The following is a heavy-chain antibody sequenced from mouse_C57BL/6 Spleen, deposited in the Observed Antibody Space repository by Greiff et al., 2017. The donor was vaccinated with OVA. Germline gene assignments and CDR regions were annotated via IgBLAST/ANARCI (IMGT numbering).Heavy chain of an antibody. J-gene: IGHJ2*01. CDR2: IDYSGTI. V-gene: IGHV3-5*01. D-gene: IGHD2-3*01. Sequence: EVQLQESGPGLVKPSQTVFLTCTVTGISITTGNYRWSWIRQFPGNKLEWIGYIDYSGTITYNPSLTSRTTITRDTPKNQFFLEMNSLTAEDTATYYCARDYDGYFYLDYWGQGTTLTVSS. CDR1: GISITTGNYR. CDR3: ARDYDGYFYLDY.